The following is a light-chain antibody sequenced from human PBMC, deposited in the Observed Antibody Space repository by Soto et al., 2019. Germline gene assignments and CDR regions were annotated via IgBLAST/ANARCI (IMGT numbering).Light chain of an antibody. CDR3: HQDDNRRT. V-gene: IGKV1-33*01. CDR2: EAC. J-gene: IGKJ4*01. Sequence: DIRLAQSPSSLSAYVEDRVTITCQASQEISNYLDWYQQRRGKAPKLLIYEACNLKTRVPSRFSGSGSGTDCTFTISRVQPEDIATYYCHQDDNRRTFGGGTKVDIK. CDR1: QEISNY.